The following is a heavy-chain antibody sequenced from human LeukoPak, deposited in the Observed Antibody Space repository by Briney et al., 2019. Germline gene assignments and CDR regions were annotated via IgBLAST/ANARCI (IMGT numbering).Heavy chain of an antibody. J-gene: IGHJ3*02. D-gene: IGHD3-10*01. V-gene: IGHV4-31*03. Sequence: SETLSLTCTVSGGSISSGGYYWSWIRQHPGKGLEWIGYIYYSGSTYYNPSLKSRVTISVDTSKNQFSLKLSSVTAADTAVYYCARAITMVRGLLSGAFDIWGQGTMVTVSS. CDR1: GGSISSGGYY. CDR3: ARAITMVRGLLSGAFDI. CDR2: IYYSGST.